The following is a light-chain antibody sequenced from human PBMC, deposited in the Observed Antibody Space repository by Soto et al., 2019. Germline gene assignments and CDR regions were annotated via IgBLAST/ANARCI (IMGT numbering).Light chain of an antibody. V-gene: IGLV3-21*02. J-gene: IGLJ2*01. Sequence: SYELTQAPSMSVAPGQTATITCGGNDIEGRVVHWYQQEPGQAPVLVVFDDSVRPSGIPERFSGASSGNTATLTITRVEAGDEADYYCASWDDTLSVPIFGGGTQLTVL. CDR2: DDS. CDR1: DIEGRV. CDR3: ASWDDTLSVPI.